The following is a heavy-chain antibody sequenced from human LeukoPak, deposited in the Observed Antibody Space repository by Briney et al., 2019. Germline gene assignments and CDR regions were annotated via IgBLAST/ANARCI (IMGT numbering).Heavy chain of an antibody. V-gene: IGHV3-23*01. CDR1: GFTISNYA. D-gene: IGHD3-3*01. CDR3: AKVTSFWSGFSFFFDY. J-gene: IGHJ4*02. CDR2: ISGSGSGGST. Sequence: GGSERLSCAASGFTISNYAMSWVRQAPGKGLEWVSGISGSGSGGSTDYADSVKGRFTISRDNSKNTLYLQMNSLRAEDTAVYYCAKVTSFWSGFSFFFDYWGQGTLATVSS.